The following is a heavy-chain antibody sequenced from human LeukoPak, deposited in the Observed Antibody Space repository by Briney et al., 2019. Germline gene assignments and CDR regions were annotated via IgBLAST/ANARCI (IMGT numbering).Heavy chain of an antibody. CDR3: ARTEPRGYSGYDNDY. Sequence: PGGSLRLSCAASGFTFSDYYMNWVRQAPGKGLEWVSSISSSSSYIYYAGSVKGRFTISRDNAKNSLYLQMNSLRAEDTAVYYCARTEPRGYSGYDNDYWGQGTLVTVSS. D-gene: IGHD5-12*01. V-gene: IGHV3-21*01. CDR1: GFTFSDYY. J-gene: IGHJ4*02. CDR2: ISSSSSYI.